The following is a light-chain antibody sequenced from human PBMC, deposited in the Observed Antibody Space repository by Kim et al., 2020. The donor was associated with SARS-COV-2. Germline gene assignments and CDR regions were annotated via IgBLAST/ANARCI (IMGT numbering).Light chain of an antibody. V-gene: IGLV3-25*03. CDR1: ALPKQY. CDR3: QSADNSDTWV. CDR2: KDT. J-gene: IGLJ3*02. Sequence: VSPGQTARITCPGDALPKQYAYWFQQKPGQAPILVIYKDTKRPSEIPERFSGSNSGTTVTLTISEVQAEDEADYYCQSADNSDTWVFGGGTKLTVL.